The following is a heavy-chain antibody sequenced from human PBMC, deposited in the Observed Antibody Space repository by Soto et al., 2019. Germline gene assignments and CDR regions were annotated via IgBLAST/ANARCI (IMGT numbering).Heavy chain of an antibody. CDR2: IIPIFGTA. CDR1: GGTFSSYA. Sequence: GASVKVSCKASGGTFSSYAISWVRQAPGQGLEWMGGIIPIFGTANYAQKFQGRVTITADESTSTAYMELSSLRSEDTAVYYCARGVVVVVAHMARYYYGMDVWGQGTTVTVSS. J-gene: IGHJ6*02. D-gene: IGHD2-15*01. V-gene: IGHV1-69*13. CDR3: ARGVVVVVAHMARYYYGMDV.